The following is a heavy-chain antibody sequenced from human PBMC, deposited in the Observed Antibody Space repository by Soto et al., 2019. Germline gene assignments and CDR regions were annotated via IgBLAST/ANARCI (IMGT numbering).Heavy chain of an antibody. CDR1: GYTFTRFH. D-gene: IGHD2-15*01. CDR2: INPNSGGT. J-gene: IGHJ4*02. Sequence: VKGSCKASGYTFTRFHIHWGRQGPGRGLEWMGWINPNSGGTNYAQKFQGWVTMTRDTSISTAYMELSRLRSDDTAVYYCARVPDGGGYADYWGQGPLVTVS. CDR3: ARVPDGGGYADY. V-gene: IGHV1-2*04.